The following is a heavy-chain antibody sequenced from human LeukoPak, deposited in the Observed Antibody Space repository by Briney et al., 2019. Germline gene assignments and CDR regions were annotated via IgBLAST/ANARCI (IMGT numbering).Heavy chain of an antibody. CDR2: IYYSGST. D-gene: IGHD3-10*01. CDR1: GGSISSYY. J-gene: IGHJ5*02. Sequence: SETLSLTCTVSGGSISSYYWSWIRQPPGKGLEWIGYIYYSGSTNYNPSLKSRVTISVDTSKNQFSLKLSSVTAADTAVYYCARGITMVRGVILNWFDPWGQGTLVTVSS. CDR3: ARGITMVRGVILNWFDP. V-gene: IGHV4-59*01.